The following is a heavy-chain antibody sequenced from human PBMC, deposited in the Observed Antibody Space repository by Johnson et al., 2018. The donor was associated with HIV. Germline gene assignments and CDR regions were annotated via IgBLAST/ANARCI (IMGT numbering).Heavy chain of an antibody. J-gene: IGHJ3*02. Sequence: VQLVESGGGLVKPGGSLRLSCAASGFTFSDYYMSWIRQTPGKGLVWVSRIKTDGRGTNYADSVRGRFTISRDDAKNTLYLQMNSLRAEDTAVYYCVRGLDIWCQGTEVTVSS. V-gene: IGHV3-74*02. CDR3: VRGLDI. CDR1: GFTFSDYY. CDR2: IKTDGRGT.